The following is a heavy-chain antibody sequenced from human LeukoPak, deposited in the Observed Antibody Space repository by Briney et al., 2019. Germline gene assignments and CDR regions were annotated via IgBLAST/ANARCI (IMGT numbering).Heavy chain of an antibody. CDR2: INPNSGGT. CDR3: ARGVVTAIQDAFDI. CDR1: GYTFTGYY. V-gene: IGHV1-2*02. Sequence: VASVKVSCKASGYTFTGYYMHWVRQAPGQGLEWMGWINPNSGGTNYAQKFQGRVTMTRDTSISTAYMELSRLRSDDTAVYYCARGVVTAIQDAFDIWGQGTMVTVSS. D-gene: IGHD2-21*02. J-gene: IGHJ3*02.